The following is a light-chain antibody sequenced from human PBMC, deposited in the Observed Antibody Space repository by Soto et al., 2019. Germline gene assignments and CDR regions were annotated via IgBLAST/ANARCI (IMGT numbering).Light chain of an antibody. Sequence: DIQMTQSPSSLSASVGDSVTITCQASQDISDSLNWYQQKPGKAPKLLIFGASNLEIGVPSRFSGRGSGTDFTFTISSLQPEDFATYYCQQYDNVLSLTFGGGTKVEIK. CDR1: QDISDS. V-gene: IGKV1-33*01. CDR2: GAS. J-gene: IGKJ4*01. CDR3: QQYDNVLSLT.